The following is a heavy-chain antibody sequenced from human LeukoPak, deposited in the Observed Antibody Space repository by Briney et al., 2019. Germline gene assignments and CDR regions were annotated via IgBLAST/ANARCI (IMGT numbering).Heavy chain of an antibody. CDR1: GGSISSSSYY. J-gene: IGHJ5*02. V-gene: IGHV4-39*07. CDR3: ARDSPPRYCSGGSCRNNWFDP. Sequence: SETLSLTCTVSGGSISSSSYYWGWIRQPPGKGLEWIGSIYYSGSTYYNPSLKSRVTISVDTSKNQFSLKLSSVTAADTAVYYCARDSPPRYCSGGSCRNNWFDPWAREPWSPSPQ. CDR2: IYYSGST. D-gene: IGHD2-15*01.